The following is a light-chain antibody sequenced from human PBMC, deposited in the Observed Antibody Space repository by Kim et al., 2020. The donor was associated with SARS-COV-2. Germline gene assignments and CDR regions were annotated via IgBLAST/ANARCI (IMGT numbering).Light chain of an antibody. CDR1: QGIINE. CDR3: LQVYNYPFT. CDR2: AAS. V-gene: IGKV1-6*01. Sequence: AIQMTQSPSSLSASVGDRVTITCRASQGIINELGWYQQKPGTAPKLLMYAASSLTSGVPSRFSGSGSGTDFALTISSLQPEDFATYYCLQVYNYPFTFGGGTKVDIK. J-gene: IGKJ4*01.